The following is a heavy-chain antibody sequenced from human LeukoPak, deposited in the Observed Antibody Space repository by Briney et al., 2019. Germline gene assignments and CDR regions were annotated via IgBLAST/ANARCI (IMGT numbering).Heavy chain of an antibody. Sequence: GESLKISCKGAGYSFTTYWIGWARQMPGKGREWLGIINPGDSDTRYSPPFQGQGTISAEKSISTTYLQWSSLKASDTAMYYCARTLIPNMAASGYFDYWGQGTLVTVSP. CDR3: ARTLIPNMAASGYFDY. CDR1: GYSFTTYW. J-gene: IGHJ4*02. V-gene: IGHV5-51*01. CDR2: INPGDSDT. D-gene: IGHD6-13*01.